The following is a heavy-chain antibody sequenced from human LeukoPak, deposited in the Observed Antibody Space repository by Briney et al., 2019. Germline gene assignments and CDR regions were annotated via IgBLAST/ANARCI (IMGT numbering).Heavy chain of an antibody. CDR3: ARTSGYDAVTIDY. V-gene: IGHV4-39*07. CDR1: GGSISSSSYY. CDR2: IYYSGST. J-gene: IGHJ4*02. D-gene: IGHD5-12*01. Sequence: PSETLSLTCTVSGGSISSSSYYWGWIRQPPGKGLEWIGSIYYSGSTYYNPSLKSRVTISVDRSKNQFSLKLSSVTAADTAVYYCARTSGYDAVTIDYWGQGTLVTVSS.